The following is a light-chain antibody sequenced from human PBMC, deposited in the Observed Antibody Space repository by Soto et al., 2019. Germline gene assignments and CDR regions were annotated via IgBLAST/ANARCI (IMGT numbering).Light chain of an antibody. CDR1: SSDVGISNL. Sequence: QSALTQPASVSGSPGQSITISCTGSSSDVGISNLVSWYQHHPGKAPKLMIYEATKRPSGVSNRFSGSKSGNTASMTISGLQAEDEADYCCCSDAYVRSSTVLFGGGSKVTVL. J-gene: IGLJ2*01. CDR3: CSDAYVRSSTVL. V-gene: IGLV2-23*01. CDR2: EAT.